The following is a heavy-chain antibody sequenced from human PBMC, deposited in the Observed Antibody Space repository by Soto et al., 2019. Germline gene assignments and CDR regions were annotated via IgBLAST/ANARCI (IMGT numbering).Heavy chain of an antibody. CDR1: GCSISSGDYY. J-gene: IGHJ5*02. V-gene: IGHV4-30-4*01. Sequence: SETLSLTCTVSGCSISSGDYYWSWIRQPPGKGLEWIGYIYYSGSTYYNPSLKSRVTISVDTSKNQFSLKLGSVTAADTAVYYCARESGYYLNWFDPWGQGTLVTVSS. CDR3: ARESGYYLNWFDP. CDR2: IYYSGST. D-gene: IGHD3-22*01.